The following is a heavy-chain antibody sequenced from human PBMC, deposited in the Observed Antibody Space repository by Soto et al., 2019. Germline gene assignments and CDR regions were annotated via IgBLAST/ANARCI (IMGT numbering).Heavy chain of an antibody. CDR1: GYTFRNYG. CDR2: ISPYNGNT. J-gene: IGHJ4*02. CDR3: ARDLVSGSDFWRAYNGGYFDY. V-gene: IGHV1-18*01. Sequence: VQLVQSGAEVKRPGASVKVSCKASGYTFRNYGITWVRQAPGQGLEWMAWISPYNGNTNYAQDLQGRVTMTTDTSTSTAYMKLRSLTSEDTAMYYCARDLVSGSDFWRAYNGGYFDYWGQGTLVTVSS. D-gene: IGHD3-3*01.